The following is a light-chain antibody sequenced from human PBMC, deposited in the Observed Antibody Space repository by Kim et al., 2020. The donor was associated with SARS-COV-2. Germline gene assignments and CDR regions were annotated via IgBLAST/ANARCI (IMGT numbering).Light chain of an antibody. V-gene: IGLV2-14*01. CDR3: SSYAAGSTF. Sequence: QSALTQPASVSGSPGQSITISCAATNSDVDASKYVSWYQQHPGSAPQLLIFDVTQRPSGVSDRFSGSTSGNTSSLTISGLQTEDEADYFCSSYAAGSTFFGTGTKFTVL. CDR2: DVT. CDR1: NSDVDASKY. J-gene: IGLJ1*01.